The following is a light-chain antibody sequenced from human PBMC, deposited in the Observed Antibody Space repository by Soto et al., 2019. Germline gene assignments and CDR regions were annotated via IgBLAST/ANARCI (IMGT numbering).Light chain of an antibody. Sequence: EIVMTQSPATLSVSPGERATLSCRASHSVSTKLAWYQQKPAQAPRVLIYGASTRAAGVPARFSGSGSGTEFTLNNSRLQSDDFPVYSCQHYNDWPPTWTFGQGTRVDVK. CDR2: GAS. J-gene: IGKJ1*01. CDR1: HSVSTK. CDR3: QHYNDWPPTWT. V-gene: IGKV3-15*01.